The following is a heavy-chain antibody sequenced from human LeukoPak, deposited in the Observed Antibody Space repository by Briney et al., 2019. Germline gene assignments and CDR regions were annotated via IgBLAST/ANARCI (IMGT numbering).Heavy chain of an antibody. CDR1: GFTFSDYY. Sequence: GGSLRLSCAAYGFTFSDYYMSWIRQAPGKGLEWISSIGFSGSPIYYADSVKGRFTISRDNAKNTLYLQMNSLRAEDTAVYYCAHGSMYQLDYWGQGTLVTVSS. D-gene: IGHD2-2*01. CDR3: AHGSMYQLDY. J-gene: IGHJ4*02. CDR2: IGFSGSPI. V-gene: IGHV3-11*01.